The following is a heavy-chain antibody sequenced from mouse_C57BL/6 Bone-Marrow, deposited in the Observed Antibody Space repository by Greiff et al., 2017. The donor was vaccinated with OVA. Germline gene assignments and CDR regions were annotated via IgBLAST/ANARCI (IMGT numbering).Heavy chain of an antibody. Sequence: QVQLQQSGAELVKPGASVKMSCKASGYTFTSYWITWVKQRPGQGLEWIGDIYPGSGSTNYNEKFKSKATLTVDTSSSTAYMQLSSLTSEDSAVYYCAREVYYGSSYFFDYWGQGTTLTVSS. D-gene: IGHD1-1*01. V-gene: IGHV1-55*01. J-gene: IGHJ2*01. CDR3: AREVYYGSSYFFDY. CDR1: GYTFTSYW. CDR2: IYPGSGST.